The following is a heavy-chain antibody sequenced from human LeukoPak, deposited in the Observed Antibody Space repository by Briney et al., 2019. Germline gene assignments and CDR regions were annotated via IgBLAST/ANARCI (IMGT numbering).Heavy chain of an antibody. Sequence: PGGSLRLSCAASGFTFSNYAMSWVRQAPGKGLQWVSAVTNSGGSGGSTYYADSVKGRFTISRDNSKNTLYLQLNSLRAEDTTVYYCAKAMPFDYYDYRGFYRVKFDSWGQGTLVTVSS. CDR3: AKAMPFDYYDYRGFYRVKFDS. J-gene: IGHJ4*02. CDR1: GFTFSNYA. CDR2: VTNSGGSGGST. V-gene: IGHV3-23*01. D-gene: IGHD3-22*01.